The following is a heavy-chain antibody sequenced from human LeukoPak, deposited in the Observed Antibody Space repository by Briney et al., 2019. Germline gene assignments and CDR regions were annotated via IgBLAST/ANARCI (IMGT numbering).Heavy chain of an antibody. CDR1: GGSISSGGYY. V-gene: IGHV4-31*03. J-gene: IGHJ4*02. CDR3: ARWISSGYYVLDY. D-gene: IGHD3-22*01. Sequence: PSETLPLTCTVSGGSISSGGYYWSWIRQHPGKGLEWIGYIYYSGSTYYNPSLKSRVTISVDTSKNQFSLKLSSVTAADTAVYYCARWISSGYYVLDYWGQGTLVTVSS. CDR2: IYYSGST.